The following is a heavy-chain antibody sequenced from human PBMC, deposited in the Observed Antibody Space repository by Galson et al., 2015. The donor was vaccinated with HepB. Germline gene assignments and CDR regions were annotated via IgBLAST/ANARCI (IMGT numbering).Heavy chain of an antibody. Sequence: SVKVSCKASGYTFTSYAMNWVRQAPGQGLEWMVWINTNTGNPTYAQGFTGRFVFSLDNSVSTAYLQISSLKAEDTAVYYCARVPNYYPGPLYGMDVWGQGTTVTVSS. CDR1: GYTFTSYA. D-gene: IGHD1-26*01. J-gene: IGHJ6*02. V-gene: IGHV7-4-1*02. CDR2: INTNTGNP. CDR3: ARVPNYYPGPLYGMDV.